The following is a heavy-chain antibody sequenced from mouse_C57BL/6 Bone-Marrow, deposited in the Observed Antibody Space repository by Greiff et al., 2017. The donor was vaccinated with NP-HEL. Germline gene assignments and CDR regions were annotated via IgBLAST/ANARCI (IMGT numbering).Heavy chain of an antibody. V-gene: IGHV5-6*01. Sequence: EVQRVESGGDLVKPGGSLKLSCAASGFTFSSYGMSWVRQTPDKRLEWVATISSGGSYPSYPDSVKGRFTISRDNAKNTLYLQMSSLKSDDTAMYYGARLGYYGNWDAMDYWGQGTSVTVSS. CDR3: ARLGYYGNWDAMDY. D-gene: IGHD2-1*01. CDR2: ISSGGSYP. J-gene: IGHJ4*01. CDR1: GFTFSSYG.